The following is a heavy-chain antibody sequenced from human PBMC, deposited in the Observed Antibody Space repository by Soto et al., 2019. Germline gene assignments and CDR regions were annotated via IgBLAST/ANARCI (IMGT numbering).Heavy chain of an antibody. CDR3: AKEQVDCSSTSCYRPGLNAFDI. Sequence: QVQLVESGGGVVQPGRSLRLSCAASGFTFSSYGMHWVRQAPGKGLEWVAVISYDGSNKYYADSVKGRFTISRDNSKNTLYLQMISLRAEDTAVYYCAKEQVDCSSTSCYRPGLNAFDIWGQGTMVTVSS. J-gene: IGHJ3*02. CDR1: GFTFSSYG. V-gene: IGHV3-30*18. CDR2: ISYDGSNK. D-gene: IGHD2-2*01.